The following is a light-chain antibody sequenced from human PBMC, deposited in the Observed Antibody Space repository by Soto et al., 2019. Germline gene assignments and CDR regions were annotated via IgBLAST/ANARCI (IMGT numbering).Light chain of an antibody. V-gene: IGLV2-23*01. CDR1: SSDVGSYNL. J-gene: IGLJ1*01. CDR3: CSYAGSSRYV. CDR2: EGS. Sequence: QSALTQPASVSGSPGQSITISCTGTSSDVGSYNLLSWYQQHPGKAPKLMIYEGSKRPSGVSNRFSGSKSGNTASLTIAGLQAEDEADYCCCSYAGSSRYVFGTGTKVTVL.